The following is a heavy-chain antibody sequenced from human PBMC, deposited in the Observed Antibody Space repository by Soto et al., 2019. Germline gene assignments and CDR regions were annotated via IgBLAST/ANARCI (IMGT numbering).Heavy chain of an antibody. CDR2: ISAYNGNT. D-gene: IGHD3-22*01. CDR1: GYTFTSYG. Sequence: QVQLVQSGAEVKKPGASVKVSCKASGYTFTSYGISWVRQAPGQGLEWMGWISAYNGNTNYAQKFQGRVTITADESTSTAYMELSSLRSEDTAVYYCARRYYYDSSSDYYYGMDVWGQGTTVTVSS. CDR3: ARRYYYDSSSDYYYGMDV. J-gene: IGHJ6*02. V-gene: IGHV1-18*04.